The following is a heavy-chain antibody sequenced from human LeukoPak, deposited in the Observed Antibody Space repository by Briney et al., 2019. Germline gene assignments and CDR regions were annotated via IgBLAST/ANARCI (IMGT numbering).Heavy chain of an antibody. CDR2: VSAYNGNT. CDR1: GYTFRSYG. D-gene: IGHD3-9*01. Sequence: ASVKVSCKASGYTFRSYGVAWVRQVRGRGLEWMGWVSAYNGNTKYAQTLQGRVSMTTDTATSTAFMELRSLRSDDTAVYYCGRASGYFDEPSHYYLDYWGQGTLVAVSS. V-gene: IGHV1-18*01. J-gene: IGHJ4*02. CDR3: GRASGYFDEPSHYYLDY.